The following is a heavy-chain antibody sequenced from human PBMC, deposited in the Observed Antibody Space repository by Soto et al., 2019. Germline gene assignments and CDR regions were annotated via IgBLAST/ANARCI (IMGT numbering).Heavy chain of an antibody. D-gene: IGHD6-13*01. CDR2: IRSKANGYAT. V-gene: IGHV3-73*01. J-gene: IGHJ2*01. CDR1: GFTFSGPA. CDR3: TRPRYSSSWYYWYFDL. Sequence: PGGSLRLSCAASGFTFSGPAMHWVRQASGKGLEWVGRIRSKANGYATAYAASVKGRFTISRDDSKNTAYLQMNSLKTEDTAVYYCTRPRYSSSWYYWYFDLWGRGTLVTVSS.